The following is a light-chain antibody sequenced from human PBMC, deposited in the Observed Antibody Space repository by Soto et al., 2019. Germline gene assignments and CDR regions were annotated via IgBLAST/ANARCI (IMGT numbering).Light chain of an antibody. CDR2: GAS. CDR3: QQSHSVPLT. J-gene: IGKJ4*01. Sequence: DIQMTQSPSSLSASVGDRVTITCRASQSIYRHLNWYQQEPGKAPKLLIYGASNLQSGVPSRFNVSGSGTDFTLTVGTLQREDFSCYYCQQSHSVPLTFGGGTKVEI. V-gene: IGKV1-39*01. CDR1: QSIYRH.